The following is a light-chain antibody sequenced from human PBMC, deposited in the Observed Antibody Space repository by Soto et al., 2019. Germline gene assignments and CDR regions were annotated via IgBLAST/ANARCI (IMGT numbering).Light chain of an antibody. CDR3: QQYDEWPPSYT. CDR1: QSVSSN. CDR2: GAS. Sequence: EIVMTQSPATLSVSPGERATLSCRASQSVSSNLAWYQQKPGQAPRLLSYGASTRATGIPARISGSGSGTEFTLTISSLQSEDFAIYYCQQYDEWPPSYTFGQGTKLEI. J-gene: IGKJ2*01. V-gene: IGKV3-15*01.